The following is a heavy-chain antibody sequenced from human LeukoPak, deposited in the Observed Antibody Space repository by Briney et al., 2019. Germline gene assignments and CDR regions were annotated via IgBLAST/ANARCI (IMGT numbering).Heavy chain of an antibody. Sequence: ASVKVFCKASGYTFTSHYMHWVRQAPGQGLEWMGIINPSGGSTSYAQKFQGRVTMTRDTPTSTVYMELSSLRSEDTAVYYCARDTAVTTEIGPYYFDYWGQGTLVTVSS. J-gene: IGHJ4*02. CDR2: INPSGGST. CDR1: GYTFTSHY. CDR3: ARDTAVTTEIGPYYFDY. V-gene: IGHV1-46*01. D-gene: IGHD4-17*01.